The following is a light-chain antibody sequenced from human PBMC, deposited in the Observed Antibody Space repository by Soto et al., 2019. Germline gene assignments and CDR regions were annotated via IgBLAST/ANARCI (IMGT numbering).Light chain of an antibody. CDR1: SSDVGNYNY. Sequence: QSVLTQPPSASGSPGQSVTISCTGTSSDVGNYNYVSWYQQHPGKAPKLMIYEVIKRPSGVPDRFSGSKSGNTASLTVSGLQAEDEADYYCASYAGSSNWVFGGGTKLTVL. V-gene: IGLV2-8*01. J-gene: IGLJ3*02. CDR2: EVI. CDR3: ASYAGSSNWV.